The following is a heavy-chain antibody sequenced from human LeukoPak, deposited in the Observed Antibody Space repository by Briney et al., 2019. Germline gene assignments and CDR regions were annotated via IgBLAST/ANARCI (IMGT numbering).Heavy chain of an antibody. Sequence: SETLSLTCTVSGRSISSYYWSLIRQPPGKGLEWIGNIHYSGSSVYNPSLKSRGTISIDTSRRQFFLKLNSVTAADTAVYFCALAPNSNWFDFWGPGILVTVSS. D-gene: IGHD2-8*01. V-gene: IGHV4-59*03. CDR1: GRSISSYY. J-gene: IGHJ5*01. CDR2: IHYSGSS. CDR3: ALAPNSNWFDF.